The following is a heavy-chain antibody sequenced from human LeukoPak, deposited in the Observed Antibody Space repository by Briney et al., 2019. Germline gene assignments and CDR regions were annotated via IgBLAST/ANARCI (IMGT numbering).Heavy chain of an antibody. V-gene: IGHV3-21*01. CDR1: GFTFSSYS. J-gene: IGHJ5*02. CDR3: ARDLVRDGYKS. CDR2: ISSSSSYV. Sequence: GGSLRLSCAASGFTFSSYSMNWVRQAPGKGLEWVSSISSSSSYVYYAVSVKGRFTISRDNAKNSLYLQMNSLRAEDTAVYYCARDLVRDGYKSWGQGTLVTVSS. D-gene: IGHD5-12*01.